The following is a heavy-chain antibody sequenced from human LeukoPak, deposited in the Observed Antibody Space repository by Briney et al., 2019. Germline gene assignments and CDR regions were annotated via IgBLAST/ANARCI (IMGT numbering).Heavy chain of an antibody. CDR1: GFTFSSYA. J-gene: IGHJ3*02. V-gene: IGHV3-30-3*01. CDR3: ARDHAALVVPAAPSGAFDI. D-gene: IGHD2-2*01. Sequence: GGSLRLSCAASGFTFSSYAMHWVRQAPGKGLEWVAVISYDGSNKYYADSVKGRFTISRDNYKNTLYLQMNSLRAEDTAVYYCARDHAALVVPAAPSGAFDIWGQGTMVTVSS. CDR2: ISYDGSNK.